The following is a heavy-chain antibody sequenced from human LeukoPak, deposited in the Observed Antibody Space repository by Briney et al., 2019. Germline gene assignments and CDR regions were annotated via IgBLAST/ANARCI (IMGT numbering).Heavy chain of an antibody. CDR3: AREPGYSSG. J-gene: IGHJ4*02. CDR1: GVTFSSDW. CDR2: VNSDGSST. D-gene: IGHD6-19*01. Sequence: PGGSLRLSCAVSGVTFSSDWMHWVRHAPRPGLVWVSRVNSDGSSTTYANSANGRFTISRDNANTTLYLQMGGLRAEDTAVYYCAREPGYSSGWGQGTLVTVSS. V-gene: IGHV3-74*01.